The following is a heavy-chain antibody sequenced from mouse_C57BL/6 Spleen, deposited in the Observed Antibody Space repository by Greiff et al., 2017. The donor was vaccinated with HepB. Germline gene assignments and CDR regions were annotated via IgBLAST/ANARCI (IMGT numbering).Heavy chain of an antibody. J-gene: IGHJ2*01. CDR2: IYPGDGDT. D-gene: IGHD1-1*01. CDR3: ARLGTTVVATDY. V-gene: IGHV1-80*01. CDR1: GYAFSSYW. Sequence: QVQLQQSGAELVKPGASVKISCKASGYAFSSYWMNWVKQRPGKGLEWIGQIYPGDGDTNYNGKFKGKATLTADKSSSTDYMQLSSLTSEDSAVYVCARLGTTVVATDYWGQGTTLTVSS.